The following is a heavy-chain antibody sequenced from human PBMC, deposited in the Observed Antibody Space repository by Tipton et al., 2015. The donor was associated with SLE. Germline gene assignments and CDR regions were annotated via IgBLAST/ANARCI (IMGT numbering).Heavy chain of an antibody. Sequence: GSLRLSCEASGFNFSPYAIHWVRQTPGKGLEWVSSISSSSSYIYYADSVKGRFTISRDNAKNSLYLQMNSLRAEDTAVYYCARGEYYYDSSGYPMDVWGQGTTVTVSS. D-gene: IGHD3-22*01. CDR2: ISSSSSYI. CDR1: GFNFSPYA. J-gene: IGHJ6*02. CDR3: ARGEYYYDSSGYPMDV. V-gene: IGHV3-21*03.